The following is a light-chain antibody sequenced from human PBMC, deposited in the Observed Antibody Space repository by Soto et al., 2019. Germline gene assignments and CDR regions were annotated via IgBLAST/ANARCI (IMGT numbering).Light chain of an antibody. CDR2: EVS. Sequence: QSVLTQPASVSGSPGQSITISCTGTSSDVGSYNLVSWYQQHPGKAPKPMIYEVSKRPSGVSNRFSGSKSGNTASLTISGLQAEDEADYYCCSYAGSSYGFGTGTKVTVL. J-gene: IGLJ1*01. CDR3: CSYAGSSYG. V-gene: IGLV2-23*02. CDR1: SSDVGSYNL.